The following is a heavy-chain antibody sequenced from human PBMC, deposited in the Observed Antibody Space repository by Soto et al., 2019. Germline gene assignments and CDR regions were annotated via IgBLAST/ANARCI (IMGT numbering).Heavy chain of an antibody. CDR3: ARLNGYCISTNCHGYYGMDV. CDR1: AGSITSYY. CDR2: VYFSGSS. Sequence: PLETLSLTCTVSAGSITSYYWSWIRQPPGKGLEWIGYVYFSGSSKYNPSLKSRITISVDTSKNEFSLRLSSVTAADTAVYYCARLNGYCISTNCHGYYGMDVWGQGTTVTVSS. V-gene: IGHV4-59*08. J-gene: IGHJ6*02. D-gene: IGHD2-2*03.